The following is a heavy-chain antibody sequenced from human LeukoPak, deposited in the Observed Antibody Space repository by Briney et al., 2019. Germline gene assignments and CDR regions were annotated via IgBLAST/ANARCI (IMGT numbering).Heavy chain of an antibody. CDR1: GYTFTSYA. D-gene: IGHD3-9*01. CDR3: ARGLGSLRYFDWLLYGNWFDP. CDR2: INAGNGNT. Sequence: ASVKVSCKASGYTFTSYAMHWVRQAPGQRLEWMGWINAGNGNTKYSQKFQGRVTITRDTSASTAYMELSSLRSEDTAVYYCARGLGSLRYFDWLLYGNWFDPWGRGTLVTVSS. J-gene: IGHJ5*02. V-gene: IGHV1-3*01.